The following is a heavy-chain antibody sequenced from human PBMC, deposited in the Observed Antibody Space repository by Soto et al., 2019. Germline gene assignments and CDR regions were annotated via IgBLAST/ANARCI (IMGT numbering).Heavy chain of an antibody. CDR1: GGSISSSSYY. CDR3: ARLVGAYDFWGGYSSAEYYYGMYV. CDR2: IYYSGST. Sequence: SETLSLTCTVSGGSISSSSYYWGWILQPPGKGLEWIGSIYYSGSTYYNPSLKSRVTISVDTSKNQFSLKLSSVIAADTAVYYCARLVGAYDFWGGYSSAEYYYGMYVRGQGTTVT. D-gene: IGHD3-3*01. J-gene: IGHJ6*02. V-gene: IGHV4-39*01.